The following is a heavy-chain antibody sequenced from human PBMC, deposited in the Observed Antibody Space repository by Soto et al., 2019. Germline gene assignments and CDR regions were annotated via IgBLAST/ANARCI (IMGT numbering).Heavy chain of an antibody. CDR1: GFTFSSYA. V-gene: IGHV3-23*01. Sequence: GGSLRLSCAASGFTFSSYAMSWVRQAPGKGLEWVSAISGSGGSTYYADSVKGRFTISRDNSKNTLYLQMNSLRAEDTAVYYCAKVYRYYGSGSYTYGMDVWGQGTTVTVSS. J-gene: IGHJ6*02. D-gene: IGHD3-10*01. CDR2: ISGSGGST. CDR3: AKVYRYYGSGSYTYGMDV.